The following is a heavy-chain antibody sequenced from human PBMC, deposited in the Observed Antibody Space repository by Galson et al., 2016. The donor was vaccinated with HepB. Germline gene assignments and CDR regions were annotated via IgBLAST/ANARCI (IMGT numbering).Heavy chain of an antibody. CDR2: IKPDGSEK. CDR3: ALYYYDSSGFVEYFQH. V-gene: IGHV3-7*03. J-gene: IGHJ1*01. D-gene: IGHD3-22*01. Sequence: SLRLSCATSGFTFSSVWMSWVRQAPGEGLEWVANIKPDGSEKYYVDSLKGRFTISRDNAKNALYLQMNILRAEDTAVYYCALYYYDSSGFVEYFQHWGQGTRVTVSS. CDR1: GFTFSSVW.